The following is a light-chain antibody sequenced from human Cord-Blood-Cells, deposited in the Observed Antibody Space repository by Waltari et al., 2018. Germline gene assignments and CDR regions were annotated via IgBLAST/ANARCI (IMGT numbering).Light chain of an antibody. V-gene: IGLV1-40*01. Sequence: QSVLTQPPSVSGAPGQRVTISCTGSSSNIGAGYDVHWYQQLPGTAPKLLIYGNRNRRAGVHDRFSGSKSGTSAALAITGRQAEDEADYYSQSYDSSLSVWVFGGGTKLTVL. J-gene: IGLJ3*02. CDR2: GNR. CDR1: SSNIGAGYD. CDR3: QSYDSSLSVWV.